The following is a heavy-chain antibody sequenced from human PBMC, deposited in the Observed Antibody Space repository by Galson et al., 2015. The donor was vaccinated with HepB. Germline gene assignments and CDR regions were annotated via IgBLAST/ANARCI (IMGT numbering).Heavy chain of an antibody. J-gene: IGHJ6*03. CDR2: IDWDDDK. CDR1: GFSPSTSGLC. CDR3: ARTRRARNYWFGGGTSGSLYYYYMDV. Sequence: PALVKPTQTLTLTCTFSGFSPSTSGLCVSWIRQPPGKALEGLARIDWDDDKYYSTSLKTRLTISKDTSKNQVVLTMTNMDPVDTATYYCARTRRARNYWFGGGTSGSLYYYYMDVWGKGTTVTVSS. V-gene: IGHV2-70*11. D-gene: IGHD1-26*01.